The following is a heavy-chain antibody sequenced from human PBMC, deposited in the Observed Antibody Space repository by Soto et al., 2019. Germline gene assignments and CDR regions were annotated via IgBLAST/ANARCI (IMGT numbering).Heavy chain of an antibody. V-gene: IGHV1-18*01. Sequence: QVQLVQSGAEVKKPGASVKVSCKASGYTFTSYGISWVRQAPGQGLEWMGWISAYNGNTNYAQKLQGRVTMTTDTSTSTAYMELRSLSSDDTAVYYCARDQGYCSSTSCIFFDYWGQGTLVTVSS. CDR3: ARDQGYCSSTSCIFFDY. D-gene: IGHD2-2*01. CDR2: ISAYNGNT. J-gene: IGHJ4*02. CDR1: GYTFTSYG.